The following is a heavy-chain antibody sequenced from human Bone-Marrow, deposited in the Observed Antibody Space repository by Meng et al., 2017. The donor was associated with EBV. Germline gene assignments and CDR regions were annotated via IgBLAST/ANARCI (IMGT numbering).Heavy chain of an antibody. Sequence: QVQLVQVGAEVKKPGASVKVSCKASGYTFTSYDINWVRQATGQGLEWMGWMNPNSGNTGNAQKFQGRVTMTRNTSISTAYMELSSLRSEDTAVYYCARARDRYYPLGFDYWGQGTLVTVSS. V-gene: IGHV1-8*01. D-gene: IGHD3-16*02. CDR2: MNPNSGNT. CDR3: ARARDRYYPLGFDY. CDR1: GYTFTSYD. J-gene: IGHJ4*02.